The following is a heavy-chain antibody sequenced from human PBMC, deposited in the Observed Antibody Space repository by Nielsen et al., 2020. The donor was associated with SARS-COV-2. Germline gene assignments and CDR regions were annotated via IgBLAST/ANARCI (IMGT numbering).Heavy chain of an antibody. CDR1: GYTFTSYD. D-gene: IGHD6-13*01. CDR2: MNPNSGNT. V-gene: IGHV1-8*01. CDR3: ASRPTRLAAAGTSYYYGMDV. Sequence: ASVKVSCKASGYTFTSYDINWVRQATGQGLEWMGWMNPNSGNTGYAQKFQGRVTMTRNTSISTAYMELSSLRSEDTAVYYCASRPTRLAAAGTSYYYGMDVWGQGTTVTVSS. J-gene: IGHJ6*02.